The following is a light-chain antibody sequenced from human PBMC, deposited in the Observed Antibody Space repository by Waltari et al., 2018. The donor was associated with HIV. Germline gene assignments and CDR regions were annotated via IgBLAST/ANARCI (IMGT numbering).Light chain of an antibody. CDR2: DAS. J-gene: IGKJ4*01. CDR1: QSVSTY. V-gene: IGKV3-11*01. Sequence: ELVLTQSPATLSLSPGERVTLSCRASQSVSTYLAWYQHKPGQAPRLLIYDASKRATGIPARFSGSGSGTDFTLTISNLAPEDCAVYYCQQRSDWLTFGGGTRVES. CDR3: QQRSDWLT.